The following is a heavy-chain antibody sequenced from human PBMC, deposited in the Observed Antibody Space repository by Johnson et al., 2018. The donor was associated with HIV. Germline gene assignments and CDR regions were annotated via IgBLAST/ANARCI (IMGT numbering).Heavy chain of an antibody. V-gene: IGHV3-7*02. CDR2: IKQDGSEK. CDR1: GFTFSTYW. J-gene: IGHJ3*02. Sequence: VQLVESGGGLVQPGGSLRLSCAASGFTFSTYWMSWVRQAPGKGLEWVANIKQDGSEKYYEDSVKGRFTISRDSPKNTVYLQMSRLRVEDSAVYYCARGTGDQCGLVAFDIWGQGTMVTVSS. CDR3: ARGTGDQCGLVAFDI. D-gene: IGHD7-27*01.